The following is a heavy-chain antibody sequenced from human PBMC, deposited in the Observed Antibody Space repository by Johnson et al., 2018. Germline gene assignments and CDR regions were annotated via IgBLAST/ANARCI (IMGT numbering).Heavy chain of an antibody. CDR2: ISSDEKSK. J-gene: IGHJ4*02. Sequence: VQLVESGGGVVQPGRSLRLSCAASGFTFSTYAMHCVRQVPGRGLEWVAVISSDEKSKYYADSVKGRFTIPRDNSRNTLYLQMTRLRPDDTAVYYCVSEGPRHCLDYWGQGTLVTVSS. CDR3: VSEGPRHCLDY. V-gene: IGHV3-30*04. CDR1: GFTFSTYA.